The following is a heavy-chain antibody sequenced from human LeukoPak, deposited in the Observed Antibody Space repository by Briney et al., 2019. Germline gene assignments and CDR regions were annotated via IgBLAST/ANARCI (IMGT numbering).Heavy chain of an antibody. CDR2: ISGSGGST. CDR3: AKVGPRTSRRVFGSGSSGLFSYFDY. CDR1: GFTFSSYA. V-gene: IGHV3-23*01. D-gene: IGHD3-10*01. J-gene: IGHJ4*02. Sequence: HPGGSLRLSCAASGFTFSSYAMHWVRQAPGKGLEWVSAISGSGGSTYYADSVKGRFTISRDNSKNTLYLQMNSLRAEDTAVYYCAKVGPRTSRRVFGSGSSGLFSYFDYWGQGTLVTVSS.